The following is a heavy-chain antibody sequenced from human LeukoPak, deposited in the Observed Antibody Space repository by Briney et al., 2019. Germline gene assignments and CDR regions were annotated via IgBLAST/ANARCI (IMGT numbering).Heavy chain of an antibody. J-gene: IGHJ4*02. CDR2: ISSSSSYI. CDR1: GFTFSSYS. Sequence: GGSLRLSCAASGFTFSSYSMNWVRQAPGKGLEWVSSISSSSSYIYYADSVKGRFTISRDNAKNTLYLQMNSLRAEDTAVYYCARGATYAYYQDYWGQGTLVTVSS. V-gene: IGHV3-21*01. CDR3: ARGATYAYYQDY. D-gene: IGHD1-26*01.